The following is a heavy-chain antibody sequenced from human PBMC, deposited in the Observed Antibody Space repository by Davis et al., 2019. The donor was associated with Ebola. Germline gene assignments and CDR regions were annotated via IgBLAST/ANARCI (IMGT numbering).Heavy chain of an antibody. CDR3: ARDGYIVVVPAANSSSWDNYYYGMDV. Sequence: ASVKVSCKASGYTFTSYGISWVRQAPGQGLEWMGWISAYNGNTNYAQKLQGRVTMTTDTSTSTAYMELRSLRSDDTAVYYCARDGYIVVVPAANSSSWDNYYYGMDVWGQGTTVTVSS. V-gene: IGHV1-18*01. J-gene: IGHJ6*02. D-gene: IGHD2-2*01. CDR1: GYTFTSYG. CDR2: ISAYNGNT.